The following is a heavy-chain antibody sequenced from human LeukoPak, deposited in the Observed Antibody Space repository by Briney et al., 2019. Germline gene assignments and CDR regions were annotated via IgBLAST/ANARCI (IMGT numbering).Heavy chain of an antibody. J-gene: IGHJ4*02. V-gene: IGHV4-34*01. CDR2: INHSGST. CDR3: ARGSTWIQLWSTPKYFDY. CDR1: GGSFSGYY. D-gene: IGHD5-18*01. Sequence: SETLSLTCAVYGGSFSGYYWSWIRQPPGKGLEWIGEINHSGSTNYNPSLKGRVTISVDTSKNQFSLKLSSVTAADTAVYYCARGSTWIQLWSTPKYFDYWGQGTLVTVSS.